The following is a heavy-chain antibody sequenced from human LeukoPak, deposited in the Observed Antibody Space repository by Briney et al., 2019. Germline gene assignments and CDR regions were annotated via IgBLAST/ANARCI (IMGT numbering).Heavy chain of an antibody. D-gene: IGHD5-12*01. CDR1: GLTISSYY. J-gene: IGHJ4*02. CDR2: IYRGGST. V-gene: IGHV3-53*01. Sequence: PGGSQRLSCAASGLTISSYYMSWVRQAPGKGLGWVSVIYRGGSTYYADSVKGRFTISRDNSKNTLYLQMSSLRAEDTAVYYCAKDLDIVATITGNWGQGTLVTVSS. CDR3: AKDLDIVATITGN.